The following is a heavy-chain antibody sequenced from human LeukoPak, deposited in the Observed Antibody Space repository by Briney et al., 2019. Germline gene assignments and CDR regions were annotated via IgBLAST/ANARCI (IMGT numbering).Heavy chain of an antibody. Sequence: ASVKVSCKVSGYTLTELSMHWVRQAPGKGLEWMGGFDPEDGETIYAQKFQGRVTMTEDTSTDTAYMELSSLRSEDTAVYYCATCLLTESYFDYWGQGTLVTVSS. CDR1: GYTLTELS. CDR2: FDPEDGET. V-gene: IGHV1-24*01. D-gene: IGHD2-15*01. J-gene: IGHJ4*02. CDR3: ATCLLTESYFDY.